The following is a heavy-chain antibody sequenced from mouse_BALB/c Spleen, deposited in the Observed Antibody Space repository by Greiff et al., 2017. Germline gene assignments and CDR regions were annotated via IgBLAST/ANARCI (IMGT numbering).Heavy chain of an antibody. CDR1: GFSLTSYG. CDR3: ARDSHYYGYYAMDY. D-gene: IGHD1-2*01. Sequence: VQLVEPGPGLVAPSQSLSITCTVSGFSLTSYGVHWVRQPPGKGLEWLGVIWAGGSTNYNSALMSRLSISKDNSKSQVFLKMNSLQTDDTAMYYCARDSHYYGYYAMDYWGQGTSVTVSS. CDR2: IWAGGST. J-gene: IGHJ4*01. V-gene: IGHV2-9*02.